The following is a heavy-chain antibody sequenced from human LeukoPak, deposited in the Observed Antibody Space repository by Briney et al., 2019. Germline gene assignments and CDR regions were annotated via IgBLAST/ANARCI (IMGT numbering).Heavy chain of an antibody. CDR1: GYTFTSYA. J-gene: IGHJ4*02. Sequence: EASVEVSCKASGYTFTSYAMHWVRQAPGQRLEWMGWINAGNGNTKYSQKFQGRVTITRDTSASTAYMELSSLRSEDTAVYYCAKEYYDILTGYSFWFDYWGQGTLVTVSS. V-gene: IGHV1-3*01. D-gene: IGHD3-9*01. CDR2: INAGNGNT. CDR3: AKEYYDILTGYSFWFDY.